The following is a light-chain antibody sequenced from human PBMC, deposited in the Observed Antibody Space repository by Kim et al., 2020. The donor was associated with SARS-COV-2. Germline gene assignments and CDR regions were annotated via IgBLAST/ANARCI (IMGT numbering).Light chain of an antibody. J-gene: IGLJ2*01. CDR2: INSDGSH. CDR1: SGNSTYA. Sequence: ASVKLTCTLDSGNSTYAIAWHQQQPEKGPRFLMKINSDGSHNKGDGIPDRFSGSSSGAERHLTISSLQSEDEADYYCQTWGTGIWVFGGGTKLTVL. V-gene: IGLV4-69*01. CDR3: QTWGTGIWV.